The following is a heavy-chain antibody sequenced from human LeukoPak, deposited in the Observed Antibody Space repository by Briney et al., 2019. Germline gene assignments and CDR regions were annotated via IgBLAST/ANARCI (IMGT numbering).Heavy chain of an antibody. D-gene: IGHD3-10*01. J-gene: IGHJ4*02. V-gene: IGHV1-18*01. CDR1: GYTFTSYV. Sequence: GASVKVSCKASGYTFTSYVISWVRQAPGQGLEWMGWITAYNDNTNYAQKLQGRVTITTDTSTSTAYMELRSLRSDDTAVYYCARAVLWFGKPSHIDYWGQGTLVTASS. CDR2: ITAYNDNT. CDR3: ARAVLWFGKPSHIDY.